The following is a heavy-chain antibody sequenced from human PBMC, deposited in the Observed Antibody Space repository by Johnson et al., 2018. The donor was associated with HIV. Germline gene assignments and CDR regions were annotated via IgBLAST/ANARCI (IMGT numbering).Heavy chain of an antibody. D-gene: IGHD3-9*01. CDR1: GITFGTNY. Sequence: VQLVDSGGGVVQPGGSLRLSCAASGITFGTNYMSWVRQAPGKGLEWVSVIFSVGDVYSADSVKGRFTLSRDTSTNMLYLQMDSLRPEDTAVYYCARDGRDLVTGDSFDVWGQGTVVTVSS. V-gene: IGHV3-66*02. J-gene: IGHJ3*01. CDR3: ARDGRDLVTGDSFDV. CDR2: IFSVGDV.